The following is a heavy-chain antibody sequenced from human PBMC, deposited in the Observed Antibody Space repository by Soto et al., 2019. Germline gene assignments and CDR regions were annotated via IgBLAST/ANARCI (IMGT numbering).Heavy chain of an antibody. Sequence: QVQLVQSGAEVKKPGSSVKVSCKASGGSFSSYAISWVRQAPGQGLEWMGGIIPIVGTGNYAQNFQGRVTITADESPSTAYMELSSLRSEDTAMYYCARDLRAAGRPGMDVWGHGTTVTGSS. CDR2: IIPIVGTG. V-gene: IGHV1-69*01. D-gene: IGHD6-13*01. J-gene: IGHJ6*02. CDR1: GGSFSSYA. CDR3: ARDLRAAGRPGMDV.